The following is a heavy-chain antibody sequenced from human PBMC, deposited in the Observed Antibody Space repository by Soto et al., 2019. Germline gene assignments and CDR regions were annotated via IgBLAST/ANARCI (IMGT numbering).Heavy chain of an antibody. CDR3: ARGLRNPTAGGNWFDP. Sequence: QVPLVQSGAEVKKPGASVKVSCKASGYTFASYDINWVRQATGQGLEWMGWMNPNSGATGYAQNFQGRVTMTRNTSITTAYMELNSLRSEDTAVYFCARGLRNPTAGGNWFDPWGQGTLVTVSS. J-gene: IGHJ5*02. CDR1: GYTFASYD. CDR2: MNPNSGAT. D-gene: IGHD6-13*01. V-gene: IGHV1-8*01.